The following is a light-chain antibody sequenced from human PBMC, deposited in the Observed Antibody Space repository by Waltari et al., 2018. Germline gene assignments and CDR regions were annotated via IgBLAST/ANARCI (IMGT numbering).Light chain of an antibody. V-gene: IGLV2-23*02. CDR2: EDN. CDR1: ISDVGTYKL. J-gene: IGLJ2*01. Sequence: QSALTQPASVSGSPGQSITISCTGTISDVGTYKLVPWFQQHPGKAPKLIIYEDNKRPSGVSDRLSGSKSGNTASLTISGLQAEDEADYYCCTYVGRTTFHVTFGGGTKLTVL. CDR3: CTYVGRTTFHVT.